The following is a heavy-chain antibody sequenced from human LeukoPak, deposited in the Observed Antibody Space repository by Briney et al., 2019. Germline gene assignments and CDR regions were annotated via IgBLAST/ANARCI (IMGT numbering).Heavy chain of an antibody. J-gene: IGHJ4*02. CDR3: AKDLRRGYSYGYESY. V-gene: IGHV3-23*01. CDR1: GFTFSSYA. CDR2: ISGSGGST. Sequence: GGSLRLSCAASGFTFSSYAMSWVRQAPGKGLDWVSAISGSGGSTYYADSVKGRFTISRDNSKNTLYLQMNSLRAEDTAVYYCAKDLRRGYSYGYESYWGQGTLVTVSS. D-gene: IGHD5-18*01.